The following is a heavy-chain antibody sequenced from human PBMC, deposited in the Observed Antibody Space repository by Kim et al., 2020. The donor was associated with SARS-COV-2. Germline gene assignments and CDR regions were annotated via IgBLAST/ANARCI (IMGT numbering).Heavy chain of an antibody. D-gene: IGHD6-25*01. CDR1: GFTFDDYA. V-gene: IGHV3-9*01. J-gene: IGHJ5*02. CDR2: ISWNSGSI. CDR3: AKGRGAASRADFDP. Sequence: GGSLRLSCAASGFTFDDYAMHWVRQAPGKGLEWVSGISWNSGSIGYADSVKGRFTISRDNAKNSLYLQMNSLRAEDTALYYCAKGRGAASRADFDPWGQGTLVTVSS.